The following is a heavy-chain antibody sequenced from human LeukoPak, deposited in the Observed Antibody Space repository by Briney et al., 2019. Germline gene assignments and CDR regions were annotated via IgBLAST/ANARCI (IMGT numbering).Heavy chain of an antibody. J-gene: IGHJ4*02. D-gene: IGHD1-26*01. Sequence: PSETLSLTCTVSGGSVSSSSYYWGWVRQSPGKGLEWIGSIYYSGSTYYTSSLKSRVTISVDKSKNQYSLKLNSVTASDTDVYYCASGGSYIYDFWGQGTLITVSS. CDR3: ASGGSYIYDF. CDR1: GGSVSSSSYY. CDR2: IYYSGST. V-gene: IGHV4-39*01.